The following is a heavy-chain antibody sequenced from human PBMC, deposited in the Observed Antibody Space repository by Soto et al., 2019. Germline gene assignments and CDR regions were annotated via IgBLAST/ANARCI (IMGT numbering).Heavy chain of an antibody. D-gene: IGHD3-10*02. CDR2: IVVGNGNT. J-gene: IGHJ4*02. CDR1: GSTFTKSA. CDR3: AAYVLRVGH. Sequence: ASVKVSCKASGSTFTKSAVQWVRQARGQRLEWIGWIVVGNGNTYYAQKFQDRVTLTRDMSTSTAYMEVSSLTSEDAAVYYCAAYVLRVGHWGQGTLVTVSS. V-gene: IGHV1-58*01.